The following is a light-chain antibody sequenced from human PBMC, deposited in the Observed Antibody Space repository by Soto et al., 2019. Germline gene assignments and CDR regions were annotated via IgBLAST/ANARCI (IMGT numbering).Light chain of an antibody. J-gene: IGKJ3*01. CDR2: DGS. CDR1: QRVSSGY. Sequence: EIVLTQSPGTLSLSPGERATLSCRASQRVSSGYLAWYQQKPGQAPRLLIYDGSHRATGIPARFSGSGSGTDFTLTISGLEPEDFAVYYCQQRSNWLISFGPGTKVDI. CDR3: QQRSNWLIS. V-gene: IGKV3D-20*02.